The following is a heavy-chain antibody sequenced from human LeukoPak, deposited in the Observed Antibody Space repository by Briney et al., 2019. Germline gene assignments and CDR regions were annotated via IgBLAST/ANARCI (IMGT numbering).Heavy chain of an antibody. CDR3: ASAHYGDYVSDD. V-gene: IGHV4-4*07. Sequence: PSETLSLTCSVSGGSISSYSCSWIRQPAGKGLERIGRIYMSGSTNSTPSLKSRDTISVDKSKNRFSLKLSSVTAADTAVYYCASAHYGDYVSDDWGQGTLVTVSS. CDR2: IYMSGST. CDR1: GGSISSYS. D-gene: IGHD4-17*01. J-gene: IGHJ4*02.